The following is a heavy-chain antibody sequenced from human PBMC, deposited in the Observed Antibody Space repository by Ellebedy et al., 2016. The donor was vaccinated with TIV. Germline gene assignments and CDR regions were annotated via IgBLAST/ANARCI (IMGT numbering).Heavy chain of an antibody. CDR3: ARDEVAATPSFYYYGMDV. J-gene: IGHJ6*02. D-gene: IGHD2-15*01. CDR2: IIPIFGTA. Sequence: SVKVSXXASGGTFSSYAISWVRQAPGQGLEWMGGIIPIFGTANYAQKFQGRVTITADESTSTAYMELSSLRSEDTAVYYCARDEVAATPSFYYYGMDVWGQGTTVTVSS. CDR1: GGTFSSYA. V-gene: IGHV1-69*13.